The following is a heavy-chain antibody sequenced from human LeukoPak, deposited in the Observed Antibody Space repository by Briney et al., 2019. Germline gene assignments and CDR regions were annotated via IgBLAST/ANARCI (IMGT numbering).Heavy chain of an antibody. V-gene: IGHV4-59*01. D-gene: IGHD6-19*01. CDR1: GGSISSYY. CDR3: ARVWFIAVAGTGPFDI. J-gene: IGHJ3*02. CDR2: ILYSGST. Sequence: PSECLSLTCTVSGGSISSYYWSWIRQPPGKGLEWIGYILYSGSTNYNPSLKSRATIPVDTSKNQFSLTLSSVTAADTAVYYCARVWFIAVAGTGPFDIWGQGTMVAVSS.